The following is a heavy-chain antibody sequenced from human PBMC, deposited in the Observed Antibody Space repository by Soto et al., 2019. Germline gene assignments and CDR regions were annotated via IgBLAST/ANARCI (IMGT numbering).Heavy chain of an antibody. D-gene: IGHD3-3*01. J-gene: IGHJ4*02. CDR3: AKGVTYYDFWSGYFEY. V-gene: IGHV3-23*01. CDR2: ITGSGGST. Sequence: GGSLRLSCAASGFTLSNYAMSWVRQAPGQGLEWVSAITGSGGSTYYADSVKGRFTISRDTSQNTVYLQMNSLRAEDTAVYYCAKGVTYYDFWSGYFEYWGQGTL. CDR1: GFTLSNYA.